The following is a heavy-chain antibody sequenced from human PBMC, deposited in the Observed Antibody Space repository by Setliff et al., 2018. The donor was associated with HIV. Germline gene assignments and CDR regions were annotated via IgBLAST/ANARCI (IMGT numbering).Heavy chain of an antibody. Sequence: GASVQVSCKASGDTPTKLSIYWVRQAPGKGLEWMGGFDHEEGKIIYAQKFQGRVSMTEDTSTDTAYMDLSSLRSDDTAVYYCAAPSSVYIFGVLTPVSFDYWGQGTLVTVS. V-gene: IGHV1-24*01. CDR3: AAPSSVYIFGVLTPVSFDY. CDR2: FDHEEGKI. D-gene: IGHD3-3*02. J-gene: IGHJ4*02. CDR1: GDTPTKLS.